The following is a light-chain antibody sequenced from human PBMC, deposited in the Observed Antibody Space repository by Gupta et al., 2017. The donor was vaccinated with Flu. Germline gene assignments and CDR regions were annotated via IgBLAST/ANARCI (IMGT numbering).Light chain of an antibody. Sequence: TLSSSPGERATLACRASENISGRYLAWYQQKPGQAPRLLIYGASNRATVLPDRFSGSGSGTDFTLTISRLEPEDFAVYFCKQYGNEPPYTFGQGTKMEIK. V-gene: IGKV3-20*01. CDR1: ENISGRY. CDR2: GAS. J-gene: IGKJ2*01. CDR3: KQYGNEPPYT.